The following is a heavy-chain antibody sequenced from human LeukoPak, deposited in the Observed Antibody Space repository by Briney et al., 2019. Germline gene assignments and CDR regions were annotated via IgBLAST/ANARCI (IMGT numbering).Heavy chain of an antibody. D-gene: IGHD1-1*01. V-gene: IGHV4-59*01. CDR1: GDSISSYY. CDR3: ARANDYMSAMEF. Sequence: PSETLSLTCTVSGDSISSYYWSWIRQPPGKGLEWIGYIYNSGSTKYNPSLRSRVTISVDTSKIHFSLKVSSVTAADTAMYYCARANDYMSAMEFWGKGTTVTVSS. CDR2: IYNSGST. J-gene: IGHJ6*03.